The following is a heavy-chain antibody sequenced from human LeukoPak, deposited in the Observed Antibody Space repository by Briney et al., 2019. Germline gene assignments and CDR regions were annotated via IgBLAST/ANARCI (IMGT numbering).Heavy chain of an antibody. D-gene: IGHD1-26*01. CDR1: GFTFSDHY. CDR3: ARGFNGLDSKVGEN. Sequence: GGSLRLSCAVSGFTFSDHYMDWVRQAPGKGLEWVGRIRNKAKGYTTEYAAPVEGRFTISRDESKNSLYLQMNSLKTEDTAVYYCARGFNGLDSKVGENWGQGTLVTVSS. CDR2: IRNKAKGYTT. J-gene: IGHJ4*02. V-gene: IGHV3-72*01.